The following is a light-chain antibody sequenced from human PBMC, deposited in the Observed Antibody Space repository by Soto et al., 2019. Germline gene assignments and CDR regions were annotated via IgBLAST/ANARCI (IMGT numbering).Light chain of an antibody. CDR2: AAS. Sequence: AIRMTQSPSSFSASTGDRVTITCRASQGISSYLAWYQQKPGKAPKLLIYAASTLQSGVPSRFSGSGSGTDFTLTISCLQSEDSATYYCQQYYSYPQFTFGPGTKVDI. CDR1: QGISSY. J-gene: IGKJ3*01. CDR3: QQYYSYPQFT. V-gene: IGKV1-8*01.